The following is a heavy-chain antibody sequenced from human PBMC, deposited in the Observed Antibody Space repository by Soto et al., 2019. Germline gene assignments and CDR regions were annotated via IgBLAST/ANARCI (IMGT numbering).Heavy chain of an antibody. CDR2: ITTTSSTM. V-gene: IGHV3-48*02. Sequence: PGGSLRLSCTPSGFIFSDYSMTWVRQAPGKGLEWISYITTTSSTMYYADSVKGRFTISRDNAKNSLYLQMNSLRDEDTAVYYCARDSSGRQYYGTDVWGQGTTVTVSS. CDR3: ARDSSGRQYYGTDV. J-gene: IGHJ6*02. CDR1: GFIFSDYS. D-gene: IGHD3-22*01.